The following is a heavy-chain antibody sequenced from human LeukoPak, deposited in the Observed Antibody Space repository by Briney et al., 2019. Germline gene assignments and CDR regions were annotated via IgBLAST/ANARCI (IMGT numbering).Heavy chain of an antibody. J-gene: IGHJ4*02. Sequence: PGGSLRLSCAASGFSFSNAWMSWVRQAPGKGLEWVGRIESKTDGGTTDYAAPVKGGFTISRDDSTNTLYLQMNSLKSEDTAVYYCTTYGSGRKFDYWGQGILVTVSS. V-gene: IGHV3-15*04. CDR3: TTYGSGRKFDY. CDR2: IESKTDGGTT. D-gene: IGHD3-10*01. CDR1: GFSFSNAW.